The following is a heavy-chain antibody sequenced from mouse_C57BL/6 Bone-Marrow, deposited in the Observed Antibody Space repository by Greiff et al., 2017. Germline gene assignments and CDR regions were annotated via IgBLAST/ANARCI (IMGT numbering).Heavy chain of an antibody. J-gene: IGHJ2*01. CDR1: GYTFTSYW. V-gene: IGHV1-69*01. CDR2: IDPSDSYT. CDR3: ARGFYYGNFLFDY. D-gene: IGHD2-1*01. Sequence: LQQPGAELVMPGASVKLSCKASGYTFTSYWMHWVKQRPGQGLEWIGEIDPSDSYTNYNQKFKGKSTLTVDKSSSTAYMQLSSLTSEDSAVYYCARGFYYGNFLFDYWGQGTTLTVSS.